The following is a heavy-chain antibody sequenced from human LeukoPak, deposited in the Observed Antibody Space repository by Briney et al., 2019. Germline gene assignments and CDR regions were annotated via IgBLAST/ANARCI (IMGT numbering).Heavy chain of an antibody. CDR3: ARVSHSGYDSGIFDY. J-gene: IGHJ4*02. V-gene: IGHV4-31*03. D-gene: IGHD5-12*01. Sequence: SQTLSLTCSVSGGSLRSGGYYWTWIRQYPGKGLEWIGYIYYSGSTYYNPSLKSRVTISVDTSKNQFSLKLSSVTAADTAVYYCARVSHSGYDSGIFDYWGQGTLVTVSS. CDR2: IYYSGST. CDR1: GGSLRSGGYY.